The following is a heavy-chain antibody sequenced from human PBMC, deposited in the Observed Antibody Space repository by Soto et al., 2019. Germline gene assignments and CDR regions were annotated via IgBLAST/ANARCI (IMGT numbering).Heavy chain of an antibody. CDR2: IYYSGST. CDR1: GGSISSGGYY. CDR3: ARCDPSKGDYYYYYMDV. D-gene: IGHD2-21*02. V-gene: IGHV4-31*03. Sequence: QVQLQESGPGLVKPSQTLSLTCTVSGGSISSGGYYWSWIRQHPGKGLEWIGYIYYSGSTYYNPSLKSRVTISVDTSKNQFSLKLSSVTAADTAVYYCARCDPSKGDYYYYYMDVWGKGTTVTVSS. J-gene: IGHJ6*03.